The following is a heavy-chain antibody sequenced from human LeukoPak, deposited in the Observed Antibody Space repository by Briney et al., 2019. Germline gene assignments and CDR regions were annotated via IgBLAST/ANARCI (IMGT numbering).Heavy chain of an antibody. CDR1: GYPFTGYY. CDR3: AREISDYASAY. D-gene: IGHD4-17*01. CDR2: ISPNSGGT. V-gene: IGHV1-2*02. Sequence: GASVKVSCKASGYPFTGYYIHWVRQAPGQGLEWMGWISPNSGGTNYAQKFQGRVIMTSDTSITTAYMDLSRLTSDDTAVYYCAREISDYASAYWGQGTLVTVSS. J-gene: IGHJ4*02.